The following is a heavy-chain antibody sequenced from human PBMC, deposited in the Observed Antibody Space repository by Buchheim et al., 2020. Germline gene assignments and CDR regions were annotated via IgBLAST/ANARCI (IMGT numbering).Heavy chain of an antibody. CDR1: GFSLTTYG. CDR3: GKESLSRGWYTIEH. D-gene: IGHD6-19*01. Sequence: DVQLVESGGGLVQPEGSLRLSCAASGFSLTTYGMSWVSQAPGKGLEWVSAINGDATYYADSVKGRFTTSIDRSKNTVYMQVNILRADDTAVYYCGKESLSRGWYTIEHWGQGTL. V-gene: IGHV3-23*04. J-gene: IGHJ4*02. CDR2: INGDAT.